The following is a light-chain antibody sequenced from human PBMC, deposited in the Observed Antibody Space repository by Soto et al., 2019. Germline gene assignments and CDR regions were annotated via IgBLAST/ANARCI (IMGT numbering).Light chain of an antibody. J-gene: IGKJ4*01. Sequence: DIQMTQSPSSLSASVGDRVTITCHSSQDISNYLNWYQQKPGKAPKLLIYGASSLQSGVPSRFSGSGSGTEFTLTISSLQPEDFALYYCQQYGNSPPLTFGGGTKVDI. CDR2: GAS. CDR1: QDISNY. CDR3: QQYGNSPPLT. V-gene: IGKV1-33*01.